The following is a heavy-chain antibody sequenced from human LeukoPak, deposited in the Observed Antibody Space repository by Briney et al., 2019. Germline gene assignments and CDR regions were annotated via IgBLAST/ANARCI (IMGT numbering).Heavy chain of an antibody. CDR3: AREGHTSGYCGTFDV. D-gene: IGHD3-22*01. J-gene: IGHJ3*01. Sequence: GGSLRLSCAASGFTFSSYAMSWVRQAPGKGLEWVSPISGSGGSTYYADSVKGRLTISRDDSKNTVYLQMKSLRPEDTAVYYCAREGHTSGYCGTFDVWGQGTTVAVS. CDR1: GFTFSSYA. CDR2: ISGSGGST. V-gene: IGHV3-23*01.